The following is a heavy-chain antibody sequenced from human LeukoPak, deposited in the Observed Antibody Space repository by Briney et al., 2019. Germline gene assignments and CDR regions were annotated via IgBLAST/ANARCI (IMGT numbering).Heavy chain of an antibody. CDR3: ATTASRGPQSAEYFQY. V-gene: IGHV3-33*01. Sequence: GGSLRLSCAASGFTFSNYGMHWVRHAPGKGLEWVAVIWYDGSNKYCSDSVKGRFTISRDNSKNTLYLQMNSLRVEDTAVYYCATTASRGPQSAEYFQYWGQGTLVTVSS. J-gene: IGHJ1*01. CDR2: IWYDGSNK. CDR1: GFTFSNYG.